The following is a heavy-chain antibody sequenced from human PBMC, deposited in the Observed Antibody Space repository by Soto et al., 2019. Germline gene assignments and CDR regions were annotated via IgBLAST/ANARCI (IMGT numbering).Heavy chain of an antibody. V-gene: IGHV3-21*01. CDR1: GFTFSSYS. J-gene: IGHJ4*02. D-gene: IGHD5-12*01. Sequence: EVQLVESGGGLVKPGGSLRLSCAASGFTFSSYSMNWVGQAPGKGLAWVSSIISSSSYIYYADSVKGRFTISRDNAKKSLDLQMNSLRAEVTAVDYCAIERKSEYSGSDFDYWVQGTLVTVSS. CDR2: IISSSSYI. CDR3: AIERKSEYSGSDFDY.